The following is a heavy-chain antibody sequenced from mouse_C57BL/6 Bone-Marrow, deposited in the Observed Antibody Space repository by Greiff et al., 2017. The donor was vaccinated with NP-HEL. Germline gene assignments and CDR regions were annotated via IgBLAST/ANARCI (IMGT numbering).Heavy chain of an antibody. V-gene: IGHV2-2*01. CDR1: GFSLTSYG. CDR2: IWSGGST. Sequence: QVQLKESGPGLVQPSQSLSITCTVSGFSLTSYGVHWVRQSPGKGLEWLGVIWSGGSTDYNAAFISRLSISKDNSKSQVFFKMNSLQADDTAIYYCAGITTVVATGYFDVWGTGTTVTVSS. J-gene: IGHJ1*03. D-gene: IGHD1-1*01. CDR3: AGITTVVATGYFDV.